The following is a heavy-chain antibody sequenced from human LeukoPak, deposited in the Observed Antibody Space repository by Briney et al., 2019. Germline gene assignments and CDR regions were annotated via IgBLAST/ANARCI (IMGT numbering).Heavy chain of an antibody. CDR2: ISWNSGSI. CDR1: GFTFDDYA. D-gene: IGHD5-18*01. V-gene: IGHV3-9*01. J-gene: IGHJ4*02. Sequence: PGGSLRLSCAASGFTFDDYAMHWVRQAPGKGLEWVSGISWNSGSIGYADSVKGRFTISRDNAKNSLYLQMNSLRAEDTALYYCARELRIQLWLRNPQSFDYWGQGTLVTVSS. CDR3: ARELRIQLWLRNPQSFDY.